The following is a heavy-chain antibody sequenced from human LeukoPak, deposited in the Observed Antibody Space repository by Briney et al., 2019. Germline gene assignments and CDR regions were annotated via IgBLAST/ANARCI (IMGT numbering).Heavy chain of an antibody. CDR1: GFTFSSHG. D-gene: IGHD6-13*01. Sequence: GGTLRLSCAASGFTFSSHGMNWVRQAPGKGLEWVSSISSSSSYIYYADSVKGRFTISRDNAKNSLYLQMNSLRAEDTAVYYCASPYSSRWYELCYWGQGTLVTVSS. CDR2: ISSSSSYI. CDR3: ASPYSSRWYELCY. V-gene: IGHV3-21*01. J-gene: IGHJ4*02.